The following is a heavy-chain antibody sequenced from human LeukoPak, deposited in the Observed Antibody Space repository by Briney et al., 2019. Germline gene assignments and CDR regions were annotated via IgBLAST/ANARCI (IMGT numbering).Heavy chain of an antibody. V-gene: IGHV3-33*01. CDR2: IWYDGSNK. D-gene: IGHD3-10*01. CDR3: ARDGSADAPFDY. J-gene: IGHJ4*02. CDR1: GFTFSSYG. Sequence: GGSLRLSCAASGFTFSSYGMHWVRQAPGKGLEWVAVIWYDGSNKYYADSVKGRFTISRDNSKNTLYLQMNSLRAEDTAVYYCARDGSADAPFDYWGQGTLVTVSS.